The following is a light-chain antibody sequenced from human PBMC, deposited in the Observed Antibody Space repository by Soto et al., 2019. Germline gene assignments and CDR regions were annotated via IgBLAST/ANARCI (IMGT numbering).Light chain of an antibody. CDR2: GAS. J-gene: IGKJ3*01. CDR1: QSVSSSY. CDR3: QQYGGSFRV. V-gene: IGKV3-20*01. Sequence: PGDRATLSCRASQSVSSSYLAWYQQKPGQAPRLLIYGASSRATGIPDRFSGSGSGTDFTLTISRLEPEDFAVYYCQQYGGSFRVFGPGTKVDIK.